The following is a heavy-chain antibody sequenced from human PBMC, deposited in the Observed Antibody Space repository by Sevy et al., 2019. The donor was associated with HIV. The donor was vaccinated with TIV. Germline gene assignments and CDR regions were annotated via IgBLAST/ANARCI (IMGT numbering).Heavy chain of an antibody. Sequence: GGSLRLSCTASGFTFGDYAMSWFRQAPGKGLEWVGFIRSKAYGGTTEYAASVKGRFTISRDDSKSIAYLQMKSLKTEDPAVHYCTRYEYYDFWSGYRPPYYYYGMDVWGQGTTVTVSS. J-gene: IGHJ6*02. D-gene: IGHD3-3*01. CDR2: IRSKAYGGTT. CDR3: TRYEYYDFWSGYRPPYYYYGMDV. V-gene: IGHV3-49*03. CDR1: GFTFGDYA.